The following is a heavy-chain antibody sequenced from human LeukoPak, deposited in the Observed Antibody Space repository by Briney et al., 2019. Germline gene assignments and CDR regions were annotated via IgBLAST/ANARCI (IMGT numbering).Heavy chain of an antibody. Sequence: PSETLSLTCTVSGYSISSGYYWGWIRQPPGKGLEWIGSIYHSGSTYYNPSLKSRVTISVDTSKNQFSLKLSSVTAADTAVYYCASQPRRPRGYSYGYERFRGEDFDYWGQGTLVTVSS. J-gene: IGHJ4*02. CDR2: IYHSGST. CDR1: GYSISSGYY. CDR3: ASQPRRPRGYSYGYERFRGEDFDY. V-gene: IGHV4-38-2*02. D-gene: IGHD5-18*01.